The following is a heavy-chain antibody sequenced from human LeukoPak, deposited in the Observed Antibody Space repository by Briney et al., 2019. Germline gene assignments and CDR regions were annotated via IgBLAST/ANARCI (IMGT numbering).Heavy chain of an antibody. CDR2: FSGSGGST. V-gene: IGHV3-23*01. D-gene: IGHD1-20*01. CDR3: AKAGMTRFDY. CDR1: GFTFSRFA. J-gene: IGHJ4*02. Sequence: GGSLRLSCAASGFTFSRFAMSWVRQAPGKGLEWVSGFSGSGGSTYYADSVKGRFTISRDNSKNTLYLQMNSRRVEGTAVYYCAKAGMTRFDYWGQGIMVTVSS.